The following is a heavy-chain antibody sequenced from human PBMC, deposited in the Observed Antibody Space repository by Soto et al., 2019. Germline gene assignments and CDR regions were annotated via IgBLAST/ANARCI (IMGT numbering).Heavy chain of an antibody. CDR3: AKDRGGYTGYDYRNFAMDV. V-gene: IGHV3-30*18. Sequence: QMQLVESGGGVVQPGRSLRLSCVVSGFTFSSYGMHWVRQAPGKGLEWVAVMSSDGSNKYYADSVKGRFIISRDNSRNTLYQQMNSLRAEDSAVYYCAKDRGGYTGYDYRNFAMDVWGQGTTVTVSS. CDR2: MSSDGSNK. J-gene: IGHJ6*02. CDR1: GFTFSSYG. D-gene: IGHD5-12*01.